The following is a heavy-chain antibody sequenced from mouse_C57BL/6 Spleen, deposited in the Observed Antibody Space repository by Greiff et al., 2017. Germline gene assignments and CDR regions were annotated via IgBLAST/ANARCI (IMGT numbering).Heavy chain of an antibody. V-gene: IGHV1-39*01. Sequence: EVQVVESGPELVKPGASVKISCKASGYSFTDYNMNWVKQSNGKSLEWIGVINPNYGTTSYNQKFKGKATLTVDQSSSTAYMQLNSLTSEDSAVYYCARRKAYYSEGGAMDYWGQGTSVTVSS. CDR3: ARRKAYYSEGGAMDY. D-gene: IGHD2-12*01. J-gene: IGHJ4*01. CDR1: GYSFTDYN. CDR2: INPNYGTT.